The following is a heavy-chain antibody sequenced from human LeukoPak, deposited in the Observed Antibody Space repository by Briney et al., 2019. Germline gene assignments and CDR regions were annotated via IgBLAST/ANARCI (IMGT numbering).Heavy chain of an antibody. CDR2: IYYSGST. Sequence: SETLSLTCTVSGGSISSYYWSWIRQPPGKGLEWIGYIYYSGSTNYNPSLKSRVTISVDTSKSQFSLKLTSVTAADTAVYYCARRDTAMVLGNWFDPWGQGTLVTVSS. CDR3: ARRDTAMVLGNWFDP. V-gene: IGHV4-59*12. CDR1: GGSISSYY. J-gene: IGHJ5*02. D-gene: IGHD5-18*01.